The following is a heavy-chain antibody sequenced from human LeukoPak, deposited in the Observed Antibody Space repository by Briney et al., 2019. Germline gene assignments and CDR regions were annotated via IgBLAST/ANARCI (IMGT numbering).Heavy chain of an antibody. Sequence: GGSLRLSCAASGFTFSSYSMNRVRQAPGKGLEWVSYISSSSSTIYYADSVKGRFTISRDNAKNSLYLQMNSLRAEDTAVYYCAKQVLLWFGESYGMDVWGQGTTVTVSS. CDR3: AKQVLLWFGESYGMDV. D-gene: IGHD3-10*01. CDR2: ISSSSSTI. CDR1: GFTFSSYS. J-gene: IGHJ6*02. V-gene: IGHV3-48*01.